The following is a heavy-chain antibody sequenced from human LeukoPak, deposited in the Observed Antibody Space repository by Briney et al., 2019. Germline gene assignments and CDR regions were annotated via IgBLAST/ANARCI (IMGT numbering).Heavy chain of an antibody. Sequence: GGSLRLSCAASGFTFSSYSMNWVRWAPGKGLEWVSSISSSSSYIYYADSVKGRFIISRDNAKNSLYLQMNSLRAEDTAVYYCARDGTVTTDYWGQGTLVTVSS. D-gene: IGHD4-17*01. CDR3: ARDGTVTTDY. CDR2: ISSSSSYI. J-gene: IGHJ4*02. CDR1: GFTFSSYS. V-gene: IGHV3-21*01.